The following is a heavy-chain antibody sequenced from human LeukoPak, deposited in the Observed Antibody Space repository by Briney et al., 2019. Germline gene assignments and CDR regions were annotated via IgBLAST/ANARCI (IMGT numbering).Heavy chain of an antibody. Sequence: PGGSLRLSCAASGFIFSNYWMSWVRQAPGKGLEWVANIKQDGSERYYVDSVKGRFTISRDNAKNSLYLQMNSLRAEDTAIYYCASPFGSEGYWGQGTLVTVSS. CDR3: ASPFGSEGY. CDR1: GFIFSNYW. J-gene: IGHJ4*02. D-gene: IGHD3-16*01. CDR2: IKQDGSER. V-gene: IGHV3-7*01.